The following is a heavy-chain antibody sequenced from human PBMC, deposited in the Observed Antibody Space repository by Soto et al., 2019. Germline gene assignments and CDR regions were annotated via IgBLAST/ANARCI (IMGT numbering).Heavy chain of an antibody. CDR1: GFALSDSA. D-gene: IGHD1-1*01. CDR2: IKTRADNYAT. CDR3: TRLSGPGVYWFDS. J-gene: IGHJ5*01. Sequence: EVQLVESGGGLVQPGGSLKISCAASGFALSDSAVHWVRQAPGKGLEWVGRIKTRADNYATVLAASVRGRFTIFRDDSSNTASLQMTSLRTEDTAVYFCTRLSGPGVYWFDSWGQGTLVTVSS. V-gene: IGHV3-73*02.